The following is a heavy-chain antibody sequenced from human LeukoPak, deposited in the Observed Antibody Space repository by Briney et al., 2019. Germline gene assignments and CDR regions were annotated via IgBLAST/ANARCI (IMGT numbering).Heavy chain of an antibody. CDR1: GFTFSSYG. CDR3: AKEYYYDSSGYY. J-gene: IGHJ4*02. D-gene: IGHD3-22*01. CDR2: ISYDGSNK. V-gene: IGHV3-30*18. Sequence: RGSLRLSCAASGFTFSSYGMHWVRQAPGKGLEWVAVISYDGSNKYYADSVKGRFTISRDNSKNTLYLQMNSLRAEDTAVYYCAKEYYYDSSGYYWGQGTLVTVSS.